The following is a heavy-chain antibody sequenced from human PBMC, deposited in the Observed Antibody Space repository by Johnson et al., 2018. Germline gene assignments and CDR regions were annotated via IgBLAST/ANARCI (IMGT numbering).Heavy chain of an antibody. Sequence: QVQLVESGGGVVQPGRSLKLSCAASGFSFSSFGMHWVRQAPGKGLEWVAVISYDGSNKYYADSVKGRFTISRDNSKNTLYLQMNSLRAEDTAVYYCARGGSRRTTVNTGYYYMDVWGKGTTVTVSS. CDR2: ISYDGSNK. J-gene: IGHJ6*03. D-gene: IGHD4-17*01. V-gene: IGHV3-30*03. CDR1: GFSFSSFG. CDR3: ARGGSRRTTVNTGYYYMDV.